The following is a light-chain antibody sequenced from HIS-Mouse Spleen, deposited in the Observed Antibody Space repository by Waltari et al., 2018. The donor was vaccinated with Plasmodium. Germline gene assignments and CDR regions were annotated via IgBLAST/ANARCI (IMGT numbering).Light chain of an antibody. J-gene: IGLJ2*01. Sequence: SYELTQPPSVSVSPGQTASITCPGDKLGDKYACWYQQKPGQSPVLVIYQDSKRPSGIPERFSGSNSGNTATLTISGTHAMDEADYYCQAWDSSTVVFGGGTKLTVL. CDR2: QDS. CDR1: KLGDKY. CDR3: QAWDSSTVV. V-gene: IGLV3-1*01.